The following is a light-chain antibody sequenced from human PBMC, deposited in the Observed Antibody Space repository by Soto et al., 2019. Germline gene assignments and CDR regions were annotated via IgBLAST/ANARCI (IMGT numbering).Light chain of an antibody. J-gene: IGKJ2*01. CDR2: CAS. CDR3: QQGHNWPLT. CDR1: QSINSE. Sequence: EIVMTQSPAILSLSPGERAALSCRASQSINSELAWYQQKPGQPPRLLIYCASTRATGVPARFTGSESGSEFTLTISGLQSEDFAVYYCQQGHNWPLTFGQGTRLEI. V-gene: IGKV3-15*01.